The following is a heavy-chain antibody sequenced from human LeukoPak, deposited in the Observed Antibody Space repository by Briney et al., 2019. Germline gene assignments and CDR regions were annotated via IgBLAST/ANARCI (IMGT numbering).Heavy chain of an antibody. D-gene: IGHD5-12*01. J-gene: IGHJ4*02. Sequence: GASVKVSCKASGYTFTSYGISWVRQAPGQGLEWMGWISGYNGNTNYAQKLQDRVTMTTDTSTSTAYMGLRSLRSDDTAVYYCARDFATVDIVPTMGDYWGQGTLVTVSS. CDR1: GYTFTSYG. V-gene: IGHV1-18*01. CDR3: ARDFATVDIVPTMGDY. CDR2: ISGYNGNT.